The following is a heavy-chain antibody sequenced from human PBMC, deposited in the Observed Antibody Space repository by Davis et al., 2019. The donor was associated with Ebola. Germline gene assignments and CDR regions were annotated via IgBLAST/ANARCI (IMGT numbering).Heavy chain of an antibody. CDR3: VRFGHGAS. D-gene: IGHD3-16*01. CDR1: GGSISSYY. CDR2: IYYSGST. J-gene: IGHJ5*02. Sequence: PSETLSLTCTVSGGSISSYYWSWIRQPPGKGLEWIGYIYYSGSTNYNPSLKSRVTISVDTSKNQFSLKLRSVTAADTAVYYCVRFGHGASWGQGILVTVSS. V-gene: IGHV4-59*01.